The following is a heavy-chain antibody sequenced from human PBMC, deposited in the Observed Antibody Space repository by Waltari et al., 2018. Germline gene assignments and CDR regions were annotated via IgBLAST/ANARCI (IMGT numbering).Heavy chain of an antibody. Sequence: QVQLVESGGGVVQPGTSLRLSCAASGFTFGSYGLHWVRQSPGKGLEWVGLIWYDGSNKYYADSVKGRFTISRDNSKNTLFLQMNSLRAEDTAVYYCARGGSVSSWYWRDWGQGTLVTVST. CDR2: IWYDGSNK. V-gene: IGHV3-33*01. CDR1: GFTFGSYG. J-gene: IGHJ4*02. D-gene: IGHD6-13*01. CDR3: ARGGSVSSWYWRD.